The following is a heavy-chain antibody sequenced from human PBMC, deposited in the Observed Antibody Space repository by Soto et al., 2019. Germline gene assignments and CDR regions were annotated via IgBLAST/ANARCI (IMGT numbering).Heavy chain of an antibody. Sequence: QVQLVESGGGVVQPGRSLRLSCTVSGLTFSSYGMHWVRQAPGKGLEWVAVIWYDGSNKNYADSVKGRFTISRDNSKNTLYLQMNSLRVEDTAVYYGASRSDGFDYWGQGTLVTVSS. CDR3: ASRSDGFDY. J-gene: IGHJ4*02. V-gene: IGHV3-33*01. CDR1: GLTFSSYG. CDR2: IWYDGSNK.